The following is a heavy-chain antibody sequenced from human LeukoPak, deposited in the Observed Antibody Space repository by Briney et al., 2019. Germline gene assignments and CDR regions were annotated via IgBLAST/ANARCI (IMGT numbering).Heavy chain of an antibody. CDR1: GFTFSNAW. D-gene: IGHD3-22*01. Sequence: GGSLRLSCAASGFTFSNAWMSWVRQAPGKGLEWVGRIKSKTDGGTTDYAAPVKGRFTISRDDSKNTLYLQMNSLRAEDTAVYYCAKDSVHRRYYDSSGYLAYWGQGTLVTVSS. CDR2: IKSKTDGGTT. V-gene: IGHV3-15*01. J-gene: IGHJ4*02. CDR3: AKDSVHRRYYDSSGYLAY.